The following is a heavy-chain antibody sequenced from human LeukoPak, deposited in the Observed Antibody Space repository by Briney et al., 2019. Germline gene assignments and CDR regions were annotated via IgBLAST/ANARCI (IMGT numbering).Heavy chain of an antibody. CDR1: GFTFSTYW. CDR2: ISGSGSST. CDR3: ARGPKRITMVRGATSCFDY. J-gene: IGHJ4*02. D-gene: IGHD3-10*01. V-gene: IGHV3-23*01. Sequence: GGSLRLSCAASGFTFSTYWMNWVRQAPGKGLEWVSVISGSGSSTYYADSVKGRFTISRDNSKNTLYLQMNSLRAEDTAVYYCARGPKRITMVRGATSCFDYWGQGTLVTVSS.